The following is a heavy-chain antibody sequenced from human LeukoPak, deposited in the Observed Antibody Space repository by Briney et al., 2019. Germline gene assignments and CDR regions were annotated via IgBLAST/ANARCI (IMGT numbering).Heavy chain of an antibody. CDR2: INPNSGGT. V-gene: IGHV1-2*02. CDR1: GYTFTGYY. J-gene: IGHJ4*02. CDR3: ARSSSPYDSSGYSPIDY. Sequence: RASVKVSCKASGYTFTGYYMHWVRQAPGQGLEWMGWINPNSGGTNYAQKLQGRVTMTTDTSTSTAYMELRSLRSDDTAVYYCARSSSPYDSSGYSPIDYWGQGTLVTVSS. D-gene: IGHD3-22*01.